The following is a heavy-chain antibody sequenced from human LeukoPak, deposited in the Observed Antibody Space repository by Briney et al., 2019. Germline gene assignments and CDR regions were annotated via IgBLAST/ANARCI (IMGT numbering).Heavy chain of an antibody. V-gene: IGHV3-33*08. Sequence: PGGSLRLSCAASGFTFSSYGMHWVRQAPGKGLEWVAVIWYDGSNKYYADSVKGRFTISRDNSKNTLYLQMNSLRAEDTAVYCCARDRYSSGNYFDFWGQGTLVTVSS. CDR3: ARDRYSSGNYFDF. CDR2: IWYDGSNK. D-gene: IGHD6-19*01. J-gene: IGHJ4*02. CDR1: GFTFSSYG.